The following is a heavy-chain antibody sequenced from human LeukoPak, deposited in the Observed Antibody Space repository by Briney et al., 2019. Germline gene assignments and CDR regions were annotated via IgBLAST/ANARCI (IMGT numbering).Heavy chain of an antibody. CDR3: AGVGHTQTFDY. CDR2: INPSGGST. D-gene: IGHD2-2*02. V-gene: IGHV1-46*01. CDR1: GYTFTSYY. Sequence: ASVKVSCKASGYTFTSYYMHWVRQAPGQGLEWMGIINPSGGSTSYAQKFQGRVTMTRDMSTSTVYMELSSLRSEDTAVYYCAGVGHTQTFDYWGQGTLVTVSP. J-gene: IGHJ4*02.